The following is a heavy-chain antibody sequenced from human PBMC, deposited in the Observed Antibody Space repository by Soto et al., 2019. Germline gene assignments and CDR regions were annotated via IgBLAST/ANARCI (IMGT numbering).Heavy chain of an antibody. Sequence: SETLSLTCAVYGGSFSGYYWSWIRQPPGKGLEWIGEINHSGSTNYNPSLKSRVTISVDTSKNQFSLKLSSVTAADTAVYYCATLGTVRSEDYWGQGTLVTVSS. CDR2: INHSGST. CDR3: ATLGTVRSEDY. D-gene: IGHD3-16*01. V-gene: IGHV4-34*01. J-gene: IGHJ4*02. CDR1: GGSFSGYY.